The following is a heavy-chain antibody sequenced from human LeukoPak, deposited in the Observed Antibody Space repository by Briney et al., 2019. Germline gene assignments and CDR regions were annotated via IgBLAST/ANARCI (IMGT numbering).Heavy chain of an antibody. J-gene: IGHJ4*02. D-gene: IGHD3-10*01. CDR3: AREGNSVLWFGELSPLDY. CDR1: GFTFSSYE. CDR2: ISSSSSYI. Sequence: GGSLRLSCAASGFTFSSYEMNWVRQAPGKGLEWVSSISSSSSYIYYADSVKGRFTISRDNAKNSLYLQMNSLRAEDTAVYYCAREGNSVLWFGELSPLDYWGQGTLVTVSS. V-gene: IGHV3-21*01.